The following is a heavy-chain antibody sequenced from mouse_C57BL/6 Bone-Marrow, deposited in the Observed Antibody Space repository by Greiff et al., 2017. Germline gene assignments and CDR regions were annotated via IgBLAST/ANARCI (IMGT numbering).Heavy chain of an antibody. Sequence: DVKLVESGGGLVQPGGSLKLSCAASGFTFSDYYMYWVRQTPEKRLEWVAYISNGGGSTYYPDTVKGRFTISRDNAKNTLYLQMSRLKSEDTAMYYCARHLDGYYGYFDVWGTGTTVTVSS. CDR1: GFTFSDYY. CDR2: ISNGGGST. J-gene: IGHJ1*03. D-gene: IGHD2-3*01. V-gene: IGHV5-12*01. CDR3: ARHLDGYYGYFDV.